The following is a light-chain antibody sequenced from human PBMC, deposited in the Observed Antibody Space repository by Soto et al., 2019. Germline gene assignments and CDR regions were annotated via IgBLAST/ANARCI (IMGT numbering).Light chain of an antibody. CDR3: CSYAGSSTPYV. CDR2: EGS. Sequence: SLNPPASLSGSPGQSITISCTGNSSDVGSYNLVSWYQQHPGKAPKLMIYEGSKRPSGVSNRFSGSKSGNTASLTISGLQAEDEADYYCCSYAGSSTPYVFGTGTKVTVL. CDR1: SSDVGSYNL. J-gene: IGLJ1*01. V-gene: IGLV2-23*01.